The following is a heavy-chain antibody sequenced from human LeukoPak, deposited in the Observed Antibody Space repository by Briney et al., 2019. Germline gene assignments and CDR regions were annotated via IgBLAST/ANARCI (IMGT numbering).Heavy chain of an antibody. CDR1: GYTFTDYY. CDR2: INPNSGGT. D-gene: IGHD2-2*01. CDR3: ARDHCTSSGCYEYYYYGMDV. Sequence: ASVKVSCKASGYTFTDYYLQWVRHAPGQGLEWMGWINPNSGGTNSAQKFQGRVTMTRDTSVSTAYMELSRLRSDDTAVYYCARDHCTSSGCYEYYYYGMDVWGQGTTVTVSS. V-gene: IGHV1-2*02. J-gene: IGHJ6*02.